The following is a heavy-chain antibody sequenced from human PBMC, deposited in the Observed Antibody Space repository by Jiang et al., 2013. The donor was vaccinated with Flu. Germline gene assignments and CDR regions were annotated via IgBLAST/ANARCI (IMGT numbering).Heavy chain of an antibody. J-gene: IGHJ4*02. Sequence: KPTQTLTLTCTFSGFSLSTSGVGVGWIRQPPGKALEWLALIYWDDDKRYSPSLKSRLTITKDTSKNQVVLTMTNMDPVDTATYYCAHRRWVLRYFDWFPGPGDYWGQGTLVTVSS. V-gene: IGHV2-5*02. D-gene: IGHD3-9*01. CDR1: GFSLSTSGVG. CDR3: AHRRWVLRYFDWFPGPGDY. CDR2: IYWDDDK.